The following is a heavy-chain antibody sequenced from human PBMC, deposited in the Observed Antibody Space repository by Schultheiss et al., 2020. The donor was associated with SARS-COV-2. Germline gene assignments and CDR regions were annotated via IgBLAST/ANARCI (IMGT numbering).Heavy chain of an antibody. CDR2: ISSSSTI. CDR1: GFTFSDYY. CDR3: ARGCYDSSGYYCH. Sequence: GGSLRLSCAASGFTFSDYYMNWVRQAPGKGLEWVSSISSSSTIYYADSVKGRFTISRDNAKNSLYLQMNSLRAEDTAVYYCARGCYDSSGYYCHWGQGTLVTVSS. V-gene: IGHV3-69-1*01. J-gene: IGHJ4*02. D-gene: IGHD3-22*01.